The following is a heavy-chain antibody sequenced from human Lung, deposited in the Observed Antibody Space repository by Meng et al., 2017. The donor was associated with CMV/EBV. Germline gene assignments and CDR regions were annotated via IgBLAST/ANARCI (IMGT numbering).Heavy chain of an antibody. D-gene: IGHD5-12*01. CDR2: INSDGSVT. CDR3: ARGNIGGDF. J-gene: IGHJ4*02. Sequence: ELRRVGPGGGLFQPGGSRPLSCAASGFIFNYYWMHWVRQSPGKGLVWVSRINSDGSVTDYADPVRGRFTISRDNAKNMLYLQMNTLRAEDTAVYFCARGNIGGDFWGQGSLVTVSS. CDR1: GFIFNYYW. V-gene: IGHV3-74*02.